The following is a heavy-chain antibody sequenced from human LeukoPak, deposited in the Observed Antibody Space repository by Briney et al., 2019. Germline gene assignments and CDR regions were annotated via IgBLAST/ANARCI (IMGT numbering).Heavy chain of an antibody. CDR2: IIPIFGTA. Sequence: SVKVSCKASGYTFTSYDINWVRQAPGQGLEWMGGIIPIFGTANYAQKFQGRVTITADESTSTAYMELSSLRSEDTAVYYCAREEYDSSGYYPYWGQGTLVTVSS. J-gene: IGHJ4*02. V-gene: IGHV1-69*13. D-gene: IGHD3-22*01. CDR1: GYTFTSYD. CDR3: AREEYDSSGYYPY.